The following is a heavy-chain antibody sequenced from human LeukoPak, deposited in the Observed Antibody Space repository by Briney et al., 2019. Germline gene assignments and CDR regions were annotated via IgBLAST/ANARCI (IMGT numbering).Heavy chain of an antibody. CDR1: GFTFSSRW. V-gene: IGHV3-74*01. D-gene: IGHD2-21*01. CDR3: ASDDSYAFDI. Sequence: GGSLRLPCAASGFTFSSRWMHWVRQAPGKGLVWVSHVNSDESSTNYADSVKGRFTISRDNTKNTLYLQMNSLRDEDTAVYYCASDDSYAFDIWGQGTMVTVSS. J-gene: IGHJ3*02. CDR2: VNSDESST.